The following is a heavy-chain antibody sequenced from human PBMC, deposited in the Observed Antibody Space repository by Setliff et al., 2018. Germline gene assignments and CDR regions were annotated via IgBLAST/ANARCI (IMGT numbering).Heavy chain of an antibody. CDR2: IDWDDDK. CDR3: ARAPGIAAPYYGMDV. J-gene: IGHJ6*02. Sequence: ASGPTLVNPTQTLTLTCTFSGFSLSTSGMCVSWIRQPPGKALEWLARIDWDDDKYYSTSLKTRLTISKDTSKNQVVLTMTNMDPVDTATYYCARAPGIAAPYYGMDVWGQGTTVTVSS. CDR1: GFSLSTSGMC. D-gene: IGHD6-13*01. V-gene: IGHV2-70*11.